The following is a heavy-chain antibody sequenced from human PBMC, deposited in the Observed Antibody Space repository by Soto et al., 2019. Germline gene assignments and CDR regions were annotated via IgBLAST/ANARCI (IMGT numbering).Heavy chain of an antibody. CDR2: IYHSGST. D-gene: IGHD3-10*01. Sequence: QVQLQESGPGLVKPSGTLSLTCAVSGGSISSSNWWSWVRQPPGKGLEWIGEIYHSGSTNYNPSLKRRVTISVDKSKNQFSLKLSAVTAADTAVYYCARVYGSGRRYYYYGMDVWGQGTTVTVSS. V-gene: IGHV4-4*02. CDR3: ARVYGSGRRYYYYGMDV. J-gene: IGHJ6*02. CDR1: GGSISSSNW.